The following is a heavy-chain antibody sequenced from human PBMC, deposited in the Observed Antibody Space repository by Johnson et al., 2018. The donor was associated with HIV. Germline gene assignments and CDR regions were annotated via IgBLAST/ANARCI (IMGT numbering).Heavy chain of an antibody. Sequence: VQLVESGGGLVKPGGSLRLSCAASGFTFSDYYMSWIRQAPGKGLEWVSGINWNCGSTGYADSVKGRFTISRDNAKNSLYLQMNSLRVEDTALYYCAKDLRLSSGQWLVQGGAFDIWGQGTMVTVSS. CDR3: AKDLRLSSGQWLVQGGAFDI. D-gene: IGHD6-19*01. V-gene: IGHV3-20*04. J-gene: IGHJ3*02. CDR2: INWNCGST. CDR1: GFTFSDYY.